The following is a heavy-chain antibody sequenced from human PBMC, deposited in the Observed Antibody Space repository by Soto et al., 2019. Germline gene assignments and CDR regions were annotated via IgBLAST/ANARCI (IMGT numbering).Heavy chain of an antibody. CDR1: GFTFSSYA. CDR3: AKGGSGWSFDS. D-gene: IGHD6-19*01. J-gene: IGHJ4*02. V-gene: IGHV3-23*01. CDR2: LSGTGGST. Sequence: EVQLLESGGGLVQPGGSLRLSCAASGFTFSSYAMNWVRQAPGKGLEWVSTLSGTGGSTYSADSVKGRFTISRDNSKNTLYLQMNSLSAEDTAVYYCAKGGSGWSFDSWGQGTLVTVSS.